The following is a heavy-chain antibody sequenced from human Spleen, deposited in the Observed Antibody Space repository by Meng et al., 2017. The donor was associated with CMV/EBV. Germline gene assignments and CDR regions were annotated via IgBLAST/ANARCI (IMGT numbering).Heavy chain of an antibody. CDR3: ARDTSYYYDTSGYYFFDY. CDR2: ISSVSSYI. D-gene: IGHD3-22*01. J-gene: IGHJ4*02. Sequence: TFSSFSMSWVRHAPGKGLEWVSSISSVSSYIYYADSVKGRFTISSDNAKNSLYLQMNSLRAEDTAVYYCARDTSYYYDTSGYYFFDYWGQGTLVTVSS. CDR1: TFSSFS. V-gene: IGHV3-21*01.